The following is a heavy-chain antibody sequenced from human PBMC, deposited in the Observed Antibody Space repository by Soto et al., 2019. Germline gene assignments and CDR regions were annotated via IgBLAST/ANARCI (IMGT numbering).Heavy chain of an antibody. CDR1: GGSISSCGYY. J-gene: IGHJ5*02. CDR2: IYHTGRS. CDR3: ARVEVPESSSWHPCDP. Sequence: PSETLSLTCNVSGGSISSCGYYWTWLRQPPGKRLEWIGDIYHTGRSSYNPSLTSRVTMSVDKSKNQFSLKLTSVTAADTAVYYCARVEVPESSSWHPCDPWGQGTLVTVSS. D-gene: IGHD6-13*01. V-gene: IGHV4-39*07.